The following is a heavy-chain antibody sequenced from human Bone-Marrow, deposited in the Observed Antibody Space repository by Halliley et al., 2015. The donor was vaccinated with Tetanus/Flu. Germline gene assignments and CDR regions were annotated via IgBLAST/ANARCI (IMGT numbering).Heavy chain of an antibody. D-gene: IGHD2-21*01. Sequence: VSLISGDGGSTFYADSGKGRFTISRDNSKNSLYLQMNSLRTEDTALYYCVKDIRKGISPPYFDSWGHGTLVTVSS. V-gene: IGHV3-43*02. CDR2: ISGDGGST. J-gene: IGHJ4*01. CDR3: VKDIRKGISPPYFDS.